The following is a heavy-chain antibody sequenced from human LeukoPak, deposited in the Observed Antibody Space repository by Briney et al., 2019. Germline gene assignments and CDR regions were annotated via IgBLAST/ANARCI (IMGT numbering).Heavy chain of an antibody. CDR1: GGSISSYY. CDR3: ARVTGYMIEDYFDY. V-gene: IGHV4-59*01. Sequence: SETLSLTCTVSGGSISSYYWSWILQPPGKGLEWLGYIYYSGSTNYNPSLKSRVTISVDTSKNQFSLKLSSVTAADTAVYYCARVTGYMIEDYFDYWGQGTLVTVSS. J-gene: IGHJ4*02. D-gene: IGHD3-22*01. CDR2: IYYSGST.